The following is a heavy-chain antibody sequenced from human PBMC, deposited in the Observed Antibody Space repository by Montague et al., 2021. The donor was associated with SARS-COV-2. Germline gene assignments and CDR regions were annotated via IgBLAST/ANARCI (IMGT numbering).Heavy chain of an antibody. V-gene: IGHV3-23*01. CDR1: GFTFSSYA. J-gene: IGHJ4*02. CDR2: ISDSDGNT. Sequence: SLRLSCAASGFTFSSYAMSWVRQAPGKGLEWVAAISDSDGNTYYADSVTGRFTISRDNSKNTLYLHMNSLRAEVTAVYYCAKSGGIYSRPHYYFDYWGQGTLVTVSS. CDR3: AKSGGIYSRPHYYFDY. D-gene: IGHD1-26*01.